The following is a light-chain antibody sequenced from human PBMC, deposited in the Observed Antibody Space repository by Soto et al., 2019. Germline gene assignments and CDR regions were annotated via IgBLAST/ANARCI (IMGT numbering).Light chain of an antibody. CDR2: AAT. J-gene: IGKJ1*01. CDR3: QQGYNTFWT. Sequence: DIQMTQSPSSLSAFVGDSVTVACRASQPIGTSLHWYQQKAGKAPKVLISAATKLQSGVPSRFSGSGSGTDFTLTISNLQPGDSATYYCQQGYNTFWTFGRGTKVDIK. V-gene: IGKV1-39*01. CDR1: QPIGTS.